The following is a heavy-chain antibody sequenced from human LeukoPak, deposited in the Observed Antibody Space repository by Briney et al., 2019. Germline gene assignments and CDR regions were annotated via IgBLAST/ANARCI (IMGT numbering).Heavy chain of an antibody. CDR1: RFTLSGSA. J-gene: IGHJ4*02. CDR2: IRSKANSYAT. Sequence: PGGSLRLSCAASRFTLSGSAMHWVRQASGKGLEWVGRIRSKANSYATAYAASVKGRFTISRDDSKNTAYLQMNSLKTEDTAVYYCTRLTGSGSYYNGDYFDYWGQGTLVTVSS. D-gene: IGHD3-10*01. V-gene: IGHV3-73*01. CDR3: TRLTGSGSYYNGDYFDY.